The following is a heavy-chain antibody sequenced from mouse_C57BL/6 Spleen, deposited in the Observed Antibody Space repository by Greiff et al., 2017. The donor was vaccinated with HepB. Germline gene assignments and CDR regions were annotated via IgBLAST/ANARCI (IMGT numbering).Heavy chain of an antibody. CDR1: GFTFSDYY. J-gene: IGHJ4*01. Sequence: EVQVVESEGGLVQPGSSMKLSCTASGFTFSDYYMAWVRQVPEKGLEWVANINYDGSSTYYLDSLKSRFIISRDNAKNILYLQMSSLKSEDTATYYCARVDTTWVDYAMDYWGQGTSVTVSS. D-gene: IGHD2-12*01. V-gene: IGHV5-16*01. CDR3: ARVDTTWVDYAMDY. CDR2: INYDGSST.